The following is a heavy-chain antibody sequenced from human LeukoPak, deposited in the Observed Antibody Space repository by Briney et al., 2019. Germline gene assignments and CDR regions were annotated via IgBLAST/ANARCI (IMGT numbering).Heavy chain of an antibody. J-gene: IGHJ5*02. CDR1: GGSFSGYY. CDR2: INHSGST. CDR3: ARGSADCTNGVCNNWFDP. V-gene: IGHV4-34*01. D-gene: IGHD2-8*01. Sequence: SETMSLTCAVYGGSFSGYYWSWIRQPPGKGLEWIGEINHSGSTNYNPSLKSRVTISVDTSKNQFSLKLSSVSAADTAVYYCARGSADCTNGVCNNWFDPWGQGTLVTVS.